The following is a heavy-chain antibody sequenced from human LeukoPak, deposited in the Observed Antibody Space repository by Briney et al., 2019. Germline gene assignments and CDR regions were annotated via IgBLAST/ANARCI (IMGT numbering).Heavy chain of an antibody. V-gene: IGHV4-31*03. CDR2: IYYSGST. Sequence: SQTLSLTCTVSGGSISSGGYYWSWIRQHPGKGLEWIGYIYYSGSTNYNPSLRSRVTLSVDTSKNQFSLKLSSVTAADTAVYYCARVSGGDFLFDYWGQGTLVTVPS. D-gene: IGHD3-3*01. J-gene: IGHJ4*02. CDR3: ARVSGGDFLFDY. CDR1: GGSISSGGYY.